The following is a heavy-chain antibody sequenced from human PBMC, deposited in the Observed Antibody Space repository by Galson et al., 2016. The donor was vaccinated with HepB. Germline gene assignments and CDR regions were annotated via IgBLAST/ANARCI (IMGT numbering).Heavy chain of an antibody. CDR1: GFSFSGYA. J-gene: IGHJ4*02. V-gene: IGHV3-23*01. CDR2: INEGGGNT. CDR3: AKDRGGGWTFDY. Sequence: SLRLSCAVSGFSFSGYAMSWVRQAPGKGLEWVSGINEGGGNTHYADSVMGRFTISRDNSKNTLYLQMNRLRAEDTAMYYCAKDRGGGWTFDYWGQGPRSPSPQ. D-gene: IGHD6-19*01.